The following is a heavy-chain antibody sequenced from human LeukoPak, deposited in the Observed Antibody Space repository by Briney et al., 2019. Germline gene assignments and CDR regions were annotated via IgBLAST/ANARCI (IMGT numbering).Heavy chain of an antibody. CDR1: RYTFTSYD. CDR3: ARGRGFCSSTSCYNWFDP. D-gene: IGHD2-2*01. CDR2: MNPNSGNT. J-gene: IGHJ5*02. V-gene: IGHV1-8*01. Sequence: ASVKVSCKASRYTFTSYDINWVRQATGQGLEWMGWMNPNSGNTGYAQKFQGRVTMTRNTSISTAYMELSSLRSEDTAVYYCARGRGFCSSTSCYNWFDPWGQGTLVTVSS.